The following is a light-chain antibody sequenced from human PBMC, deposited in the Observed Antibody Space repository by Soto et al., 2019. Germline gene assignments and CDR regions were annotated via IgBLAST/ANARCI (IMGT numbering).Light chain of an antibody. CDR2: DVS. Sequence: QSVLTQPASVSGSPGQSITISCTGTSSDVGGYNYVSWYQHHPGKANKLLNYDVSNRPSGVSNRFSGSKSDNTASLTIFGLHPEDEADYYCSSYTTSNTRQIVFGTGTKVTVL. V-gene: IGLV2-14*03. CDR1: SSDVGGYNY. J-gene: IGLJ1*01. CDR3: SSYTTSNTRQIV.